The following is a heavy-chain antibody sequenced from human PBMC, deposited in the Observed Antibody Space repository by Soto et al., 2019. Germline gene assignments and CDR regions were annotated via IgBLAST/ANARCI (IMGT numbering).Heavy chain of an antibody. Sequence: PGESLKISCKGSGYSFTSYWIGWVRQMPGKGLEWMGIIYPGDSDTRYSPSFQGQVTISADKSISTAYLQWSSLKASDTAMYYCARHGPNYDFWSGYPRADRYYYYMDVWGKGTTVTVSS. CDR1: GYSFTSYW. J-gene: IGHJ6*03. CDR3: ARHGPNYDFWSGYPRADRYYYYMDV. D-gene: IGHD3-3*01. CDR2: IYPGDSDT. V-gene: IGHV5-51*01.